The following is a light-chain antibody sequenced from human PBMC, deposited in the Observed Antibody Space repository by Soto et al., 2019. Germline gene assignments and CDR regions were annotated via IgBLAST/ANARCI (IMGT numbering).Light chain of an antibody. Sequence: QSALTQPASVSGSPGQSITISCTGTSSDVGGYNYVSWYQQHPGKAPNLIIFAVSNRPSGVANRFSGSKSGNSASLTISGLQAVDEADYYCSSYTGSNTPVVFGGGTKLTVL. J-gene: IGLJ2*01. CDR1: SSDVGGYNY. V-gene: IGLV2-14*01. CDR3: SSYTGSNTPVV. CDR2: AVS.